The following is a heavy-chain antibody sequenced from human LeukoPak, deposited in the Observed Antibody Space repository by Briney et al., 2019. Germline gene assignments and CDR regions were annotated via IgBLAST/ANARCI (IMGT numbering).Heavy chain of an antibody. CDR3: ASSGSYRFDY. D-gene: IGHD1-26*01. V-gene: IGHV3-23*01. Sequence: SGGSLRLSCAASGFTFSNYAMGWVRLAPGKGLEWVSTISGSGDSTYYADSVKDRFAIFRDNSKSTLHLQMNSLRAEDTAVYYCASSGSYRFDYWGQGTLVTVSS. CDR1: GFTFSNYA. J-gene: IGHJ4*02. CDR2: ISGSGDST.